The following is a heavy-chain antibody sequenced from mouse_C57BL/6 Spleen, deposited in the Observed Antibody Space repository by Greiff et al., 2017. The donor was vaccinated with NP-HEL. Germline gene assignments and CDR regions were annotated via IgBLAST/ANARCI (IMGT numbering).Heavy chain of an antibody. Sequence: VKLMESGPGLVKPSQSLFLTCSITGFPIPIGSYWIWFRQSPGNPLEWMGYITHSGETFYNPSLQSPISITRETSKNQFFLQLNSVTTEDTAMYYCAGDSGGYRYFDVWGTGTTVTVSS. CDR2: ITHSGET. CDR1: GFPIPIGSY. J-gene: IGHJ1*03. CDR3: AGDSGGYRYFDV. V-gene: IGHV12-3*01. D-gene: IGHD1-1*02.